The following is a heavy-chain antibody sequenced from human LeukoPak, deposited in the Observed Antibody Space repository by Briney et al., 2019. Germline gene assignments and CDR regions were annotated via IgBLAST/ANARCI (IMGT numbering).Heavy chain of an antibody. Sequence: ASVKVSCKASGYTFTGYYMHWVRQAPGQGLEWMGWINPNSGGTNYAQKFQGRVTMTRDTSISTAYMKLSRLRSDDTAVYYCARLAINYYYYMDVWGKGTTVTVSS. CDR3: ARLAINYYYYMDV. CDR1: GYTFTGYY. CDR2: INPNSGGT. V-gene: IGHV1-2*02. D-gene: IGHD2-21*01. J-gene: IGHJ6*03.